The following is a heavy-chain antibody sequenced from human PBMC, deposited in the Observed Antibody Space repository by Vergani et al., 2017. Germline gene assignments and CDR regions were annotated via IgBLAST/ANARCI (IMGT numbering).Heavy chain of an antibody. CDR3: ARGLGDSSGYYGNY. CDR2: IVVGSGNT. CDR1: GFTFTSSA. Sequence: QMQLVQSGPEVKKPGTSVKVSCKASGFTFTSSAVQWVRQARGQRLEWIGWIVVGSGNTNYAQKFQERVTITRDMSTSTAYMELSSLRSEDTAVYYCARGLGDSSGYYGNYWGQGTLVTVSS. V-gene: IGHV1-58*01. D-gene: IGHD3-22*01. J-gene: IGHJ4*02.